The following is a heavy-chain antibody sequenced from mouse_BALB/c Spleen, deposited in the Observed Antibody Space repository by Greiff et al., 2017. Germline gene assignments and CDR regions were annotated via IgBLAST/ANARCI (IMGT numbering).Heavy chain of an antibody. J-gene: IGHJ2*01. CDR1: GFNIKDTY. CDR2: IDPANGNT. Sequence: DVHLVESGAELVKPGASVKLSCTASGFNIKDTYMHWVKQRPEQGLEWIGRIDPANGNTKYDPKFQGKATITADTSSNTAYLQLSSLTSEDTAVYYCARDYYGSSSNDYWGQGTTLTVSS. V-gene: IGHV14-3*02. CDR3: ARDYYGSSSNDY. D-gene: IGHD1-1*01.